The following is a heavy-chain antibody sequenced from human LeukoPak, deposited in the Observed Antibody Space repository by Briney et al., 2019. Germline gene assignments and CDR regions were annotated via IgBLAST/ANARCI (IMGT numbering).Heavy chain of an antibody. J-gene: IGHJ6*02. CDR3: ARGTVTSGYYYYGMDV. Sequence: GGSLRLSCAASGFTFSSYSMNWVRQAPGKGLEWVSSISSSSSYIYYADSVKGRFTISRDNAKNSLYLQMNSLRAEDTAVYYCARGTVTSGYYYYGMDVWGQGTTVTVSS. CDR1: GFTFSSYS. V-gene: IGHV3-21*01. D-gene: IGHD4-17*01. CDR2: ISSSSSYI.